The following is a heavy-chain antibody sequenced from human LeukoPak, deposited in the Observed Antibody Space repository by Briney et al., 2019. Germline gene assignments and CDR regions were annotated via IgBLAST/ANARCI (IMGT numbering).Heavy chain of an antibody. V-gene: IGHV4-39*02. D-gene: IGHD1-1*01. J-gene: IGHJ3*02. CDR2: IYSSGST. CDR3: ARDGIDAFDI. CDR1: GGSLSGSIYY. Sequence: SETLSLTCTVSGGSLSGSIYYWGWIRQPPGKGLEWIGSIYSSGSTYYNPSLKSRVTISVDTSKNQFSLKLSSVTAADTAVYYCARDGIDAFDIWGQGTMVTVSS.